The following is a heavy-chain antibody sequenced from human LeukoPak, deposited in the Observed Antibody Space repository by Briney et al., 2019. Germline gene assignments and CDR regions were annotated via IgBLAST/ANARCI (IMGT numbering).Heavy chain of an antibody. J-gene: IGHJ4*02. D-gene: IGHD3-22*01. Sequence: GGSLRLSCAASGFTFSDYYMSWIRQAPGKGLEWVSYISSSSSYTNYADSVKGRFTISRDNAKNSLYLQMNSLRAEDTAVYYCARETGGSRDYYDSSGYLRDFDYWGQGTLVTVSS. CDR3: ARETGGSRDYYDSSGYLRDFDY. CDR1: GFTFSDYY. CDR2: ISSSSSYT. V-gene: IGHV3-11*06.